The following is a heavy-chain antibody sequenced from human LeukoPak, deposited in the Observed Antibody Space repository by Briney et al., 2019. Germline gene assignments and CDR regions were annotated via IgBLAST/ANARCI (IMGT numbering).Heavy chain of an antibody. CDR2: ITSRGESR. D-gene: IGHD3-22*01. CDR3: ARDRPNYYGSDGHYYRRDGDY. V-gene: IGHV3-23*01. Sequence: GGSLRLSCAASGFTFSIYAMSWVRQAPGKGLQWVSSITSRGESRLYVDSVKGRFTITRDNSENTLYLQMHSLRAEDTAVYYCARDRPNYYGSDGHYYRRDGDYWGRGTLVSVSS. J-gene: IGHJ4*02. CDR1: GFTFSIYA.